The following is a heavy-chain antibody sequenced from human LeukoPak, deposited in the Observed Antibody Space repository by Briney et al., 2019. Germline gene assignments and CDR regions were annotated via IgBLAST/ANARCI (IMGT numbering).Heavy chain of an antibody. CDR1: GYTFTSYD. V-gene: IGHV1-8*03. J-gene: IGHJ3*02. Sequence: ASVKVSCKASGYTFTSYDINWVRQATGQGLEWMGWMNPNSGNTGYAQKFQGRVTITRDTSISTAYMELSSLRSEDTAVYYCARGLRGYSYGYDAFDIWGQGTMVTVSS. CDR2: MNPNSGNT. CDR3: ARGLRGYSYGYDAFDI. D-gene: IGHD5-18*01.